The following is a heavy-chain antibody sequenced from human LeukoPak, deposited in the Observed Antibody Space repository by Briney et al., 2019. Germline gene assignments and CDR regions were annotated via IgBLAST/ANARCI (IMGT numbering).Heavy chain of an antibody. J-gene: IGHJ4*02. Sequence: ASVKVSCKASGYTFTSYAMHWVRQAPGQRLEWMGWINAGNGNTKYSQKFQGRVTITRDTSASTAYMELSSLRSEDTAVYYCARGADYGDYYFDYWGQETLVTVSS. CDR3: ARGADYGDYYFDY. CDR1: GYTFTSYA. V-gene: IGHV1-3*01. CDR2: INAGNGNT. D-gene: IGHD4-17*01.